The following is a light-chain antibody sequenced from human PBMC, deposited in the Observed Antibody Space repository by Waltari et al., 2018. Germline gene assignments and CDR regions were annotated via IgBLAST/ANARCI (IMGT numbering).Light chain of an antibody. V-gene: IGKV1-12*01. CDR3: QQGYNTPLT. CDR1: QGISSW. Sequence: DIQMTQSPSSLSASVGDKFTITCRASQGISSWLAWYQQKPGKAPKLLIYAASRLQSGVPSRFSGSGSGTDYTLTISSLQPEDFATYYCQQGYNTPLTFGGGTKVEIK. J-gene: IGKJ4*01. CDR2: AAS.